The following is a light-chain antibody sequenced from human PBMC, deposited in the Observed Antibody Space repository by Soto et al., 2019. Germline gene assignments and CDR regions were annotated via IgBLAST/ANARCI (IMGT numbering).Light chain of an antibody. CDR1: QSISDT. V-gene: IGKV3-15*01. CDR3: QQRSNWPPIT. Sequence: DIEMTKSPATLSVSPGGRATLSCRASQSISDTLAWYQQKPGQAPRLLIHGASTRATGFPARFSGSGSGTDFTLTISSLEPEDFAVYYCQQRSNWPPITFGQGTRLEIK. J-gene: IGKJ5*01. CDR2: GAS.